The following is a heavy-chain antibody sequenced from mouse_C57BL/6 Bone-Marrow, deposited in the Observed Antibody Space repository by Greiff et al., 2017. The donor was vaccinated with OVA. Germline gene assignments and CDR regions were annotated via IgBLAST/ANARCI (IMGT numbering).Heavy chain of an antibody. Sequence: DVMLVESGGGLVKPGGSLKLSCAASGFTFSSYAMSWVRQTPEKRLEWVATISDGGSYTYYPDNVKGRFTISRDNAKNNLYLQMSHLKSEDTAMYYCARDRGYDYVRYFDVWGTGTTVTVSS. J-gene: IGHJ1*03. CDR1: GFTFSSYA. CDR2: ISDGGSYT. D-gene: IGHD2-4*01. V-gene: IGHV5-4*01. CDR3: ARDRGYDYVRYFDV.